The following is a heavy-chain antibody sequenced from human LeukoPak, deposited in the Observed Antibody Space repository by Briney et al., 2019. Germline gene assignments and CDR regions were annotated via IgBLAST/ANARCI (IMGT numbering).Heavy chain of an antibody. J-gene: IGHJ4*02. CDR2: INHSGST. CDR1: GYSISSGYY. D-gene: IGHD2-2*01. Sequence: KPSETLSLTCAVSGYSISSGYYWSWIRQPPGKGLEWIGEINHSGSTNYNPSLKSRVTISVDTSKNQFSLKLSSVTAADTAVYYCARKGYCSSTSCYGKYYFDYWGQGTLVTVSS. V-gene: IGHV4-34*01. CDR3: ARKGYCSSTSCYGKYYFDY.